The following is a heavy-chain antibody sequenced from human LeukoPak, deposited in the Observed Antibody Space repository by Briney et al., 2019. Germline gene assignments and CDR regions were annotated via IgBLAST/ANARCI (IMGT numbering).Heavy chain of an antibody. CDR3: ARSISTGVNAFDI. CDR1: GFTVSSSY. D-gene: IGHD1-1*01. CDR2: IYYSGST. V-gene: IGHV4-59*02. J-gene: IGHJ3*02. Sequence: PGGSLRLSCAASGFTVSSSYMSWIRQPPGKGLEWIGYIYYSGSTNYNPSLKSRVTISVDTSKNQFSLKLSSVTAADTAVYYCARSISTGVNAFDIWGQGTMVTVSS.